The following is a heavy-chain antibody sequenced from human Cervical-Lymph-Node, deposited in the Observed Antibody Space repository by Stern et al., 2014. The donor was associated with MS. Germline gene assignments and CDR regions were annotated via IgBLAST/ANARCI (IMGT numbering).Heavy chain of an antibody. J-gene: IGHJ6*02. CDR2: LIPIIGLA. CDR1: GGTFNVYA. Sequence: QLVQSGTEVKKPGSSVKVSCQASGGTFNVYAINWLRQAPGQGLEWMGGLIPIIGLANYAQKFQGRVTITADESTRTSSMQLTSLTSNDTAIYYCARDGRHTNNYGLDVWGQGTTVTVSS. V-gene: IGHV1-69*01. CDR3: ARDGRHTNNYGLDV.